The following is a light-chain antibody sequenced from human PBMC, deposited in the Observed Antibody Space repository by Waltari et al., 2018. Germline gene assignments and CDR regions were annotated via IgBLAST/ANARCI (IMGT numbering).Light chain of an antibody. CDR1: SSDLGSYKT. CDR3: NSFTSSNTWV. CDR2: EVT. Sequence: QSALTQPPSVSGSPGQSVTISCTGTSSDLGSYKTATWYQQSPGTAPKLMIYEVTNRHSGVPDRFSGSKSANTASLTISGLQVEDEADYYCNSFTSSNTWVFGGGTRLTVL. V-gene: IGLV2-18*02. J-gene: IGLJ3*02.